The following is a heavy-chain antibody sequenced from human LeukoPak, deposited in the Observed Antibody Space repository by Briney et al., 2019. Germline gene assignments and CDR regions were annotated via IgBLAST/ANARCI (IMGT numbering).Heavy chain of an antibody. CDR2: ISDSGGST. J-gene: IGHJ5*02. Sequence: TGGSLRLSCAASGFTFSTYAMSWVRQAPGKGLEWVSGISDSGGSTYYADSVKGRFTISRDNAKNSLYLQMNSLRAEDTAVYYCARDPGIAVPSWFDPWGQGIQVTVSS. D-gene: IGHD6-19*01. CDR3: ARDPGIAVPSWFDP. V-gene: IGHV3-23*01. CDR1: GFTFSTYA.